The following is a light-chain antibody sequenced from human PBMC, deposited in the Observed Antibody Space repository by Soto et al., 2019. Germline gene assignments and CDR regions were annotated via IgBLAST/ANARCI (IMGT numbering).Light chain of an antibody. Sequence: QSVLTQPASVSGSPGQSITISCTGTSSEVGGYNYVSWYQQHPGKATKLMIYDVSNRPSGVSKRFSASKSVNTASLTFSGLQVEDEADYYCSSYTSTAAYVIGPGTKVTVL. J-gene: IGLJ1*01. CDR3: SSYTSTAAYV. CDR1: SSEVGGYNY. CDR2: DVS. V-gene: IGLV2-14*01.